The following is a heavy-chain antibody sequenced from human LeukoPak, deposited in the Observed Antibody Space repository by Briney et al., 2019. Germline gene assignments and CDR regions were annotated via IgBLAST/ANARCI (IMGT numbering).Heavy chain of an antibody. J-gene: IGHJ6*03. V-gene: IGHV3-30*04. CDR3: AGEPKEMYYYYYMDV. CDR1: GFTFSSYA. CDR2: ISYDGSNK. Sequence: GGSLRLSCAASGFTFSSYAMHWVRQAPGKGLEWVAVISYDGSNKYYADSVKGRFTISRDNSKNTLYLQMNSLRAEDTAVYYCAGEPKEMYYYYYMDVWGKGTTVTVSS.